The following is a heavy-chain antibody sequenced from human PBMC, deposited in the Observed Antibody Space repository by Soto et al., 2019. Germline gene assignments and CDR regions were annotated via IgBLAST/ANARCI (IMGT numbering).Heavy chain of an antibody. CDR3: ARVSSSIVVVPDYGMDV. V-gene: IGHV1-18*04. D-gene: IGHD2-15*01. Sequence: QVQLVQSGVEVKKPGASVKVSCKASGYTFISHGISWVRQAPGQGLEWMGWISGKNGNTKYVQEVQGRVTLTTDTSTSTAYMELRSLRSDDTAVYYCARVSSSIVVVPDYGMDVWGQGTTVTVSS. CDR1: GYTFISHG. CDR2: ISGKNGNT. J-gene: IGHJ6*02.